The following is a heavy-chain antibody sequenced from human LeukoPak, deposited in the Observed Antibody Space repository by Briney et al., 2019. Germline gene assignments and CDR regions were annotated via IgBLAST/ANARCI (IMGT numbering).Heavy chain of an antibody. CDR3: AKGSYYDSSGSFYFDY. Sequence: PGGSLRLSCAASGFTFSSYAMSWVRQAPGKGLEWVSGISGSGDNTYYADSVKGPFTISRDNSKNTLYVQVNSLGTEDTAAYYCAKGSYYDSSGSFYFDYWGQGTLVTVSS. CDR2: ISGSGDNT. D-gene: IGHD3-22*01. CDR1: GFTFSSYA. J-gene: IGHJ4*02. V-gene: IGHV3-23*01.